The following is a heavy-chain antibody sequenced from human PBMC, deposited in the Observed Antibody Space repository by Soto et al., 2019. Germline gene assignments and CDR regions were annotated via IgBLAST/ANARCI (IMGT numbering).Heavy chain of an antibody. CDR3: WGTSFISKTYNWFDP. CDR1: GGSFSGYY. D-gene: IGHD3-16*01. V-gene: IGHV4-34*01. J-gene: IGHJ5*02. CDR2: IKHSGST. Sequence: SETLSLTCAVHGGSFSGYYWSWIRQPPGKGKEWIGEIKHSGSTFYNPSLKSRVTLSIDTSKNKFSLKLSPVTVADTAVDFFWGTSFISKTYNWFDPWGQGTLVTVSS.